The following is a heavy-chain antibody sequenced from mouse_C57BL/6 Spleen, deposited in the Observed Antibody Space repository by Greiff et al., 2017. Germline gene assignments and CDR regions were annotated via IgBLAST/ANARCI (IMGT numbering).Heavy chain of an antibody. V-gene: IGHV1-7*01. CDR1: GYTFTSYW. Sequence: VQLQQSGAELVKPGASVKLSCKASGYTFTSYWMHWVKQRPGQGLEWIGYINPSSGYTKYNQKFKDKATVTADKSSSTAYMQLSSLTYEDSAVCYCAGEARQLGPADWGQWTLVTVSA. CDR2: INPSSGYT. CDR3: AGEARQLGPAD. D-gene: IGHD4-1*02. J-gene: IGHJ3*01.